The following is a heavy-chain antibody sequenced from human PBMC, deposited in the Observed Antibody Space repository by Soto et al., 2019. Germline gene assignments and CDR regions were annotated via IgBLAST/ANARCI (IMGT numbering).Heavy chain of an antibody. CDR2: ISSSSNTI. V-gene: IGHV3-48*01. D-gene: IGHD2-2*01. CDR1: RFTFSSSS. J-gene: IGHJ3*02. CDR3: ARVLGPVYCGTTSCYPGDAFDI. Sequence: GGSLRLSCVASRFTFSSSSMNWVRQAPGKGLEWVSYISSSSNTIYYADSVKGRFSISRDNARNSLYLKMNSLRAEDTAVYYCARVLGPVYCGTTSCYPGDAFDIWGQGTMVTVSS.